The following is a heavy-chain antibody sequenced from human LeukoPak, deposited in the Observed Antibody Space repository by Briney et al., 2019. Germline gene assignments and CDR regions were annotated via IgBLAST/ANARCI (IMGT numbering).Heavy chain of an antibody. CDR3: ARGGRGSAAVVAPRSFDI. J-gene: IGHJ3*02. CDR1: GFTVSSIH. Sequence: GGSLRPSCAASGFTVSSIHMVWVRQAPGKGLEWVSVTYTGGNSYYADSVKGRFIISRDISKNTLYLQMNSLRAEDSALYYCARGGRGSAAVVAPRSFDIWGQGTMVTVSS. CDR2: TYTGGNS. V-gene: IGHV3-53*01. D-gene: IGHD3-22*01.